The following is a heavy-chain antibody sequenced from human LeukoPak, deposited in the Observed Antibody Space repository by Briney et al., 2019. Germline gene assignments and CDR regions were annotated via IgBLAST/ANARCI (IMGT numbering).Heavy chain of an antibody. CDR1: GGSFSGYY. Sequence: SETLCLTCAVYGGSFSGYYWSWIRQPPGKGLEWIGEINHSGSTNYNPSLKSRVTISVDTSKNQFSLKLSSVTAADTAVYYCAREGDIVVVPAATDGWFDPWGQGTLVTVSS. V-gene: IGHV4-34*01. D-gene: IGHD2-2*01. CDR2: INHSGST. J-gene: IGHJ5*02. CDR3: AREGDIVVVPAATDGWFDP.